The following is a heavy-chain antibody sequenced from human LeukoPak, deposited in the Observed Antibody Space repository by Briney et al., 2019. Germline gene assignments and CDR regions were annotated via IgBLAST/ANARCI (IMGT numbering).Heavy chain of an antibody. V-gene: IGHV4-59*01. CDR1: GGSISSYY. CDR2: IYYSGST. CDR3: ARGAYYSPY. D-gene: IGHD3-10*01. J-gene: IGHJ4*02. Sequence: PETLSLTCTVSGGSISSYYWSWIRQPPGKGLEWIGYIYYSGSTNYNLSLKSRVTISVDTSKNQFSLKLSSVTAADTAVYYCARGAYYSPYWGQGTLVTVSS.